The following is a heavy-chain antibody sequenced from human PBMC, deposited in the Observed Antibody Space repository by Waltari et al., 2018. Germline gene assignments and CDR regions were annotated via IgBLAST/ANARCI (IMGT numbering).Heavy chain of an antibody. D-gene: IGHD6-13*01. CDR3: ARGIAAAGTSYYYYMDV. CDR1: GGYISSYS. V-gene: IGHV4-59*01. J-gene: IGHJ6*03. Sequence: QVQLQESCPGLVKPSETLSLTCTVSGGYISSYSLSWIRQPHGKGLEWIVYIYYSGSTNYNPSLKSRVTISVDTSKNQFSLKLSSVTAADTAVYYCARGIAAAGTSYYYYMDVWGKGTTVTISS. CDR2: IYYSGST.